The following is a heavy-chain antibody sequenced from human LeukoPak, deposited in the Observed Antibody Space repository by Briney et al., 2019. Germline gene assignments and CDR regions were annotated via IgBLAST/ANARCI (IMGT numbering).Heavy chain of an antibody. CDR1: GFTFGSYS. V-gene: IGHV3-23*01. J-gene: IGHJ4*02. Sequence: PGGSLRLSCAASGFTFGSYSMNWVRQAPGKGLEWVSAISGSGGSTYYADSVKGRFTISRDNSKNTLYLQMNSLRAEDTAVYYCAKDGPWHDILTGPDYWGQGTLVTVSS. CDR3: AKDGPWHDILTGPDY. CDR2: ISGSGGST. D-gene: IGHD3-9*01.